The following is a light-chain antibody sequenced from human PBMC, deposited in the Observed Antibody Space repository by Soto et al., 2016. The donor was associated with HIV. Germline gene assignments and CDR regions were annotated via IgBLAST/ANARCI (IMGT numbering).Light chain of an antibody. Sequence: IQMTQSPSSLSASVGDRVTITCQANLDITNRVNWYQQKPGKPPKLLIHDASNLETGIPSRFSGSGSGTHFTFTISSLQPEDIGTYYCQHFDNLPLAFGGGPRWR. CDR3: QHFDNLPLA. J-gene: IGKJ4*01. CDR1: LDITNR. CDR2: DAS. V-gene: IGKV1-33*01.